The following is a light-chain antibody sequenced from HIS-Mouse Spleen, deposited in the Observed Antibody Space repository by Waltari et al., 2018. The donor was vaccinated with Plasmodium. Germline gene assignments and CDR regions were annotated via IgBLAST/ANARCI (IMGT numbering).Light chain of an antibody. J-gene: IGKJ3*01. Sequence: EIVMTQSPATLSVSTGERATLSCRASQSVSRNLAWYQQKPGQAPRLLIYGASIRATGIPARFSGSGSGKEFTLTISSLQSEDFAVYYCQQYNNWSFTFGPGTKVDIK. V-gene: IGKV3-15*01. CDR3: QQYNNWSFT. CDR1: QSVSRN. CDR2: GAS.